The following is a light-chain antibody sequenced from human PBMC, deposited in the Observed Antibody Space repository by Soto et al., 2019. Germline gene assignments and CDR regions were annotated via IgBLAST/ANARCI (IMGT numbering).Light chain of an antibody. J-gene: IGKJ1*01. CDR3: LQDFSDPRT. V-gene: IGKV1-6*01. Sequence: AVQLTQSPSSLSASVGDRVTITCRASQGIRTDLGWYQQSPGKAPKVLIVGASTLQSGVPSRFSGSGSGTDFTLTISSLQPEDSATYYCLQDFSDPRTFGQGTKGEIK. CDR1: QGIRTD. CDR2: GAS.